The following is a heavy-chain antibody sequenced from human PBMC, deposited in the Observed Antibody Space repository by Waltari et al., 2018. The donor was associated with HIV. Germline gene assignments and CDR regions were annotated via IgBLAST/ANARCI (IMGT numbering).Heavy chain of an antibody. D-gene: IGHD3-10*01. J-gene: IGHJ4*02. CDR2: INTNTGNP. CDR3: VRDGGRSRAFDY. Sequence: QVQLVQSGSELKKPGTQVKPSCKSSGYTFTTNSLNWVRQAPGQGLEWMGWINTNTGNPMYAQGFTGRFVFSWDTSVSTAYLQISSLKAEDTAVYYCVRDGGRSRAFDYWGQGTLVTVSS. V-gene: IGHV7-4-1*02. CDR1: GYTFTTNS.